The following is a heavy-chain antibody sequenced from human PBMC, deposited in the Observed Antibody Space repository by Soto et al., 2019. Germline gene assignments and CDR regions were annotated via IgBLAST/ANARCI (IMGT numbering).Heavy chain of an antibody. CDR2: ISGSGGST. V-gene: IGHV3-23*01. CDR3: AKFPLSSSLYYFDY. D-gene: IGHD6-13*01. J-gene: IGHJ4*02. Sequence: GGSLRLSCAASGFTFSSYARSWVRQAPGMGLEWVSAISGSGGSTYYADSVKGGFTISGDNYKNTLYLQITSLRAEDTAVYYCAKFPLSSSLYYFDYWGQGTLVTVSS. CDR1: GFTFSSYA.